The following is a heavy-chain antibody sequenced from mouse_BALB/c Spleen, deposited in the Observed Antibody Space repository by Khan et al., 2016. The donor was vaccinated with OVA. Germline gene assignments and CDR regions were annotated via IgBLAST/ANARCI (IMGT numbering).Heavy chain of an antibody. J-gene: IGHJ2*01. Sequence: QVQLQQSGAELVKPGASVKLSCKASGYMFTEYIIHWVKQRSGQGLEWIGWFYPGTGSIKNNEKLKDKATLTEDKSSSTVYMELSRLTSEDSAVYIYATHGRYGNLFDYWGRGTTLTVSS. CDR2: FYPGTGSI. D-gene: IGHD2-1*01. V-gene: IGHV1-62-2*01. CDR3: ATHGRYGNLFDY. CDR1: GYMFTEYI.